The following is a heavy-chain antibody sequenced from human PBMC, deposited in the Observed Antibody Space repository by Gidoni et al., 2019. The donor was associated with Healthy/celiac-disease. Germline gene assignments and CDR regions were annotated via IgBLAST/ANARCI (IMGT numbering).Heavy chain of an antibody. V-gene: IGHV4-31*03. CDR1: GGSISSGGSY. D-gene: IGHD4-17*01. CDR3: AGARGDYDRNWFDP. Sequence: QVQLQESGPGLVKPSQTLSLTCTVPGGSISSGGSYWSWIRPHPGRGLEWIVCIYYSGGTYYNPSLESGVTISVGTSKNQFSLKLSTVTAADTAVYYCAGARGDYDRNWFDPWGQGTLVTVSS. J-gene: IGHJ5*02. CDR2: IYYSGGT.